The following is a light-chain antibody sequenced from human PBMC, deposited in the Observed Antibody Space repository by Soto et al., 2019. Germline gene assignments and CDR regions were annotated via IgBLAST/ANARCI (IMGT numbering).Light chain of an antibody. CDR1: QSISVF. V-gene: IGKV1-39*01. CDR2: GAS. J-gene: IGKJ1*01. CDR3: QQSLITPWT. Sequence: DMQMTQSPSSLSASVGDRITITCRASQSISVFLNWYQHKPGKAPRLLIYGASYLQSWVPSRFSGSGSGTDFTLTISSLQPEDFATYYCQQSLITPWTFGQGTKVEI.